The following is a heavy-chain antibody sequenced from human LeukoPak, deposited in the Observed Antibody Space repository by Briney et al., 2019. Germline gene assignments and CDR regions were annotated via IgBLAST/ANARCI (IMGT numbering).Heavy chain of an antibody. CDR3: ARQRFGMDV. J-gene: IGHJ6*04. CDR1: GGSISIYY. Sequence: PSETLSLTCTVSGGSISIYYWSWIRQPPGKGLEWIGYIYYSGSTNYNPSLKSRVTISVDTSKNQFSLKLSSVTAADTAVYYCARQRFGMDVWGKGTTVTVSS. CDR2: IYYSGST. V-gene: IGHV4-59*08.